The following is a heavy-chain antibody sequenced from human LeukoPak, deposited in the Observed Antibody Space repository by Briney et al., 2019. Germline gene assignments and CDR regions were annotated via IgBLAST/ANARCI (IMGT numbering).Heavy chain of an antibody. J-gene: IGHJ4*02. CDR1: GFTFSRYW. CDR3: ARDLFY. Sequence: GGSLRLSCAASGFTFSRYWMSWVRQAPGKGLEWLANIKQDGSEKNYVDSVRGRFTISRDNAKNPLYLQMNSLRAEDTAVYYCARDLFYWGQGALVTVSS. V-gene: IGHV3-7*01. CDR2: IKQDGSEK.